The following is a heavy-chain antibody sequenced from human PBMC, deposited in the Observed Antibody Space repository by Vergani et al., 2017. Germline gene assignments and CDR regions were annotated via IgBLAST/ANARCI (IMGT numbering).Heavy chain of an antibody. D-gene: IGHD3-16*01. CDR1: GYTFSSYD. Sequence: HVQLVQSGAEVKKPGASVKVSCQASGYTFSSYDINWVRQATGQGLEWMGWMNLNSGNTGYAQKFQGRVTMTRNTSIGTAYMELSSLRSEDTAVYYCASAKTLTGGKYYFDYWGQGTLVTVSS. CDR3: ASAKTLTGGKYYFDY. V-gene: IGHV1-8*01. CDR2: MNLNSGNT. J-gene: IGHJ4*02.